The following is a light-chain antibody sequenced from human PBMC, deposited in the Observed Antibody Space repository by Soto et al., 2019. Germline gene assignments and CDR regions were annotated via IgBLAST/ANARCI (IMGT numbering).Light chain of an antibody. J-gene: IGKJ5*01. Sequence: DIQMTQSPSSLSASVGDRVXITCRASQGISNYVAWYQQKPGKVPKLLIYGASTLQSGVPSRFSGSGYATDFTLTISSLQPEDVATYYCQYYNTAPITFGQGTRLEIK. CDR2: GAS. CDR3: QYYNTAPIT. CDR1: QGISNY. V-gene: IGKV1-27*01.